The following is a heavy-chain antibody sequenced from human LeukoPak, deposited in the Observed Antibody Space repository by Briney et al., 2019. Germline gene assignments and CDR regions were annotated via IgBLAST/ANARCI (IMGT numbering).Heavy chain of an antibody. J-gene: IGHJ4*02. CDR3: TKAPLMSCTGAFCYPFDS. Sequence: GGSLRLSCAASGFTFSSYGMHWVRQAPGKGLEWVAFIRYDGSQKHHADSVKGRFTVSRDNSRNTLYLQMNNLRIEDSAVYYCTKAPLMSCTGAFCYPFDSWGQGVLVTVSS. D-gene: IGHD2-8*02. CDR1: GFTFSSYG. V-gene: IGHV3-30*02. CDR2: IRYDGSQK.